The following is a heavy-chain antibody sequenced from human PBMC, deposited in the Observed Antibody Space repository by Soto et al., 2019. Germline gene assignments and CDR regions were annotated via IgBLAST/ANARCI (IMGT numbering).Heavy chain of an antibody. CDR3: ASGLNSYSSSWGSHAFDI. Sequence: SETLSLSCTVSGGSISSSSYYWGWIRQPPGKGLEWIGSIYYSGSTYYNPSLKSRVTISVDTSKNQFSLKLSSVTAADTAVYYCASGLNSYSSSWGSHAFDIWGQGTMVIVSS. J-gene: IGHJ3*02. V-gene: IGHV4-39*01. CDR2: IYYSGST. CDR1: GGSISSSSYY. D-gene: IGHD6-13*01.